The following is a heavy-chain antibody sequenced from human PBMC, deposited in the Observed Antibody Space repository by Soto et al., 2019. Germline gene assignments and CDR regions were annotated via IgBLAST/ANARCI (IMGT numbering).Heavy chain of an antibody. D-gene: IGHD6-19*01. CDR1: GFSLSTSGVG. CDR3: AHSISGWYDGFYEFQH. Sequence: QITLKESGPTLVKPTQTLTLTCTFSGFSLSTSGVGVGWIRQPPGKALEWLALIYWDDDKRYSPSLKSRLTITKDTAKNQVVLTMTNMDPVDTATYYCAHSISGWYDGFYEFQHWGQGILVTVSS. CDR2: IYWDDDK. V-gene: IGHV2-5*02. J-gene: IGHJ1*01.